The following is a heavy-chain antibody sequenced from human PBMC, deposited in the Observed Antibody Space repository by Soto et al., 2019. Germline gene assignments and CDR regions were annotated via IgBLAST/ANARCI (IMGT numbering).Heavy chain of an antibody. D-gene: IGHD3-16*02. V-gene: IGHV3-48*01. J-gene: IGHJ3*02. CDR1: GFTFSSYS. Sequence: GGSLRLSCAASGFTFSSYSMNWVRQAPGKGLEWVSYISSSSSTIYYADSVKGRFTISRDNAKNSLYLQMNSLRAEDTAVYYCAREGFMITFGGVIVIPVAFDIWGQGTMVTVSS. CDR2: ISSSSSTI. CDR3: AREGFMITFGGVIVIPVAFDI.